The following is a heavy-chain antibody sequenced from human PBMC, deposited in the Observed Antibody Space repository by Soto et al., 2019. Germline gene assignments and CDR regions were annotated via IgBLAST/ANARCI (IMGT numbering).Heavy chain of an antibody. D-gene: IGHD3-3*01. V-gene: IGHV3-21*01. CDR1: GFTFSSYG. CDR3: ARDLLDGITIFGVVITGYFDY. CDR2: ISSSSSYI. J-gene: IGHJ4*02. Sequence: GGSLRLSCAASGFTFSSYGMHWVRQAPGKGLEWVSSISSSSSYIYYADSVKGRFTISRDNAKNSLYLQMNSLRAEDTAVYYCARDLLDGITIFGVVITGYFDYWGQGTLVTVYS.